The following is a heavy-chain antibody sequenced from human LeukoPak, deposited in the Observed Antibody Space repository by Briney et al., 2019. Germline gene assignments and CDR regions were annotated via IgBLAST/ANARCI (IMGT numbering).Heavy chain of an antibody. Sequence: GGSLRLSCAASGFTFSSYWMHWVRQAPGKGLGWVSRINSDGSSTSYADSVKGRFTISRDTAKNTLYLQMNSLRAEDTAVYYCARDPHYGSGSSSFDPWGQGTLVTVSS. CDR1: GFTFSSYW. CDR3: ARDPHYGSGSSSFDP. D-gene: IGHD3-10*01. CDR2: INSDGSST. V-gene: IGHV3-74*01. J-gene: IGHJ5*02.